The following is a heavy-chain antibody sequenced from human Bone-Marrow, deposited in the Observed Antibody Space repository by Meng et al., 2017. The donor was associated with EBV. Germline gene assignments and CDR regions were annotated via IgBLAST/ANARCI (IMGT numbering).Heavy chain of an antibody. CDR2: INHTGNT. Sequence: QVQLKHWGAGLLKPSETLSLTCAVYGGSFSGYYWTWIRQPPGKGLEWIGEINHTGNTNYNPSLKSRVTISVDRSKNQFSLKMKSVTAADTAVYYCARGLVGATTGLIDYWGQRALVTVSS. CDR3: ARGLVGATTGLIDY. V-gene: IGHV4-34*01. J-gene: IGHJ4*02. CDR1: GGSFSGYY. D-gene: IGHD1-26*01.